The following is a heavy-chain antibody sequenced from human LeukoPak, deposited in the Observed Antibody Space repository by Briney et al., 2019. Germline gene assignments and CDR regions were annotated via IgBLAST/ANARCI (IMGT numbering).Heavy chain of an antibody. D-gene: IGHD6-25*01. V-gene: IGHV4-59*12. J-gene: IGHJ5*02. CDR1: GGSISSYY. Sequence: ASETLSLTCTVSGGSISSYYWSWIRQPPGKGLEWIGYIYYSGSTNYNPSLKSRVTISVDTSKNQFSLKLSSVTAADTAVYYCARDIAATGTPYNWFDPWGPGTLVTVSS. CDR2: IYYSGST. CDR3: ARDIAATGTPYNWFDP.